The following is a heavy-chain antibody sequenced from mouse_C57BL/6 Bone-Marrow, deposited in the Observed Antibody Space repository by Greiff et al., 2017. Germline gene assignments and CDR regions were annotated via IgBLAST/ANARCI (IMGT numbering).Heavy chain of an antibody. Sequence: QVQLQQPGAELVKPGASVKMSCKASGYTFTSYWITWVKQRPGQGLEWIGDIYPGSGSTNYNEKFKSKATLTVDTSSSTAYMQLSSLTSEDSAVYYCAAHYYGSMWFAYWGQGTLVTVSA. CDR2: IYPGSGST. CDR3: AAHYYGSMWFAY. J-gene: IGHJ3*01. D-gene: IGHD1-1*01. CDR1: GYTFTSYW. V-gene: IGHV1-55*01.